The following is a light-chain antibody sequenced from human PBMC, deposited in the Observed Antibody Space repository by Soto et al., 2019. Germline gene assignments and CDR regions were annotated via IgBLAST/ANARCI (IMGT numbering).Light chain of an antibody. J-gene: IGKJ4*01. V-gene: IGKV3D-20*02. CDR1: QSVSNNY. CDR3: QQRSNWIT. CDR2: GAS. Sequence: EIVLTQSPGTLSLSPGERATLSCRASQSVSNNYLAWYQQKPGQAPRLLIYGASNRATGIPDRFSGSGSGTAFTLTFSSLEPEDFAVYHCQQRSNWITFGGGDQGGYQ.